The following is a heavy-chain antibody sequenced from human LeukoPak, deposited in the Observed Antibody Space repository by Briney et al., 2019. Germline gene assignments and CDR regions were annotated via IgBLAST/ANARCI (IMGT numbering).Heavy chain of an antibody. CDR2: IYHSGST. CDR3: ARWIQLWSGFDY. V-gene: IGHV4-30-2*01. D-gene: IGHD5-18*01. Sequence: SETLSLTCTVSGGSISSGGYSWSWIRQPPGKGLEWIGYIYHSGSTYYNPSLKSRVTISVDRSKNQFSLKLSSVTAADTAVYYCARWIQLWSGFDYWGQGTLVTVSS. J-gene: IGHJ4*02. CDR1: GGSISSGGYS.